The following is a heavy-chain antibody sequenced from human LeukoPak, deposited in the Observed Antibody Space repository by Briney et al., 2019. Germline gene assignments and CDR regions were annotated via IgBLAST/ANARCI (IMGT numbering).Heavy chain of an antibody. Sequence: ASVKVSCKASGGTFSSYAISWVRQAPGQGLEWMGGIIPIFGTANYAQKFQGRVTITADESTSTAYMELSSLRSEDTAVYYCAKEGSGYYGYWGQGTLVTVSS. CDR3: AKEGSGYYGY. J-gene: IGHJ4*02. CDR1: GGTFSSYA. CDR2: IIPIFGTA. V-gene: IGHV1-69*13. D-gene: IGHD3-3*01.